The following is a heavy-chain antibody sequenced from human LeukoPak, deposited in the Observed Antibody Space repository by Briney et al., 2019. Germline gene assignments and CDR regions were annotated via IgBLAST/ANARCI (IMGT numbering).Heavy chain of an antibody. V-gene: IGHV1-18*01. CDR3: ARGEGGSGMFNY. CDR1: GGTFTSYG. Sequence: ASVKVSCKASGGTFTSYGISWVRQAPGQGLEWMGWISAYNGNTNYAQKLQGRVTMTRNTSISTAYMELSSLRSEDTAVYYCARGEGGSGMFNYWGQGTLVTVSS. J-gene: IGHJ4*02. D-gene: IGHD3-10*01. CDR2: ISAYNGNT.